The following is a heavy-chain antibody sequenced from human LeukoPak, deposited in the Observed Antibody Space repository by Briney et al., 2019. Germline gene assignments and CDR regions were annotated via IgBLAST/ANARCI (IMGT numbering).Heavy chain of an antibody. Sequence: VGPLRLSSAATGFTFSSYGMHWVRQAPGKGLEWVAVISYDGSNKYYADSVKGRFTISRDNSKNTLYLQMNSLRVDDTAVYYCAKEGAGSGWYWDYWGQGTLVTVSS. CDR3: AKEGAGSGWYWDY. CDR2: ISYDGSNK. CDR1: GFTFSSYG. V-gene: IGHV3-33*05. D-gene: IGHD6-19*01. J-gene: IGHJ4*02.